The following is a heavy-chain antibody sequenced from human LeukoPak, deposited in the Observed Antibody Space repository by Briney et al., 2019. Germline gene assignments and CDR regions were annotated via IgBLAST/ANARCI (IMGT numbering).Heavy chain of an antibody. CDR2: IYTSGST. Sequence: PSQTLSLTCTGSGGTVSYGNYYWRWIRQPAGKGLEWIGRIYTSGSTNYNPSLKSRVTISVDTSKNQFSLKLSSVTAADTAVYYCARVRIAVAAWYFDLWGRGTLVTVSS. D-gene: IGHD6-19*01. J-gene: IGHJ2*01. CDR1: GGTVSYGNYY. V-gene: IGHV4-61*02. CDR3: ARVRIAVAAWYFDL.